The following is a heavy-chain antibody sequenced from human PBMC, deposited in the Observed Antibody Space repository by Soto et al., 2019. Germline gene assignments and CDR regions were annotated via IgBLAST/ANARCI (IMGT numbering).Heavy chain of an antibody. Sequence: QPGGSLRLSCAASGFTFSSYGMHWVRQAPGKGLEWVAVIWYDGSNKYYADSVKGRFTISRDNSKNTLYLQMNSLRAEDTAVYYCARDSLLLWFGEFSYYFDYWGQGTLVTVSS. CDR2: IWYDGSNK. D-gene: IGHD3-10*01. V-gene: IGHV3-33*01. J-gene: IGHJ4*02. CDR1: GFTFSSYG. CDR3: ARDSLLLWFGEFSYYFDY.